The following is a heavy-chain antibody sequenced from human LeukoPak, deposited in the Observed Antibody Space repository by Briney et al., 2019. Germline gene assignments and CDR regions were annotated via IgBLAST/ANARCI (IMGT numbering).Heavy chain of an antibody. CDR1: GGSISSSSYY. V-gene: IGHV4-39*07. CDR3: ARVNDFGAFDI. D-gene: IGHD3/OR15-3a*01. Sequence: SETLSLTCTVSGGSISSSSYYWGWIRQPPGKGLEWIGEINHSGSTNYNPSLKSRVTISVDTSKNQFSLKLSSVTAADTAVYYCARVNDFGAFDIWGQGTMVTVSS. J-gene: IGHJ3*02. CDR2: INHSGST.